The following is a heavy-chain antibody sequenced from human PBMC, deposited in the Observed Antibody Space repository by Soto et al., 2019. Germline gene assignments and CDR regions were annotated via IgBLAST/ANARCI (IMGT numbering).Heavy chain of an antibody. V-gene: IGHV3-48*03. J-gene: IGHJ6*02. CDR2: INTAGSTK. D-gene: IGHD2-2*01. CDR1: GFTCSNFA. CDR3: ARADCSKPNGLTAYYTYGLDV. Sequence: HPGGSLRLSCAASGFTCSNFAMHWVSQAPGKGLEWVSYINTAGSTKYDAESVKGRFTITRDNARKSLFLQMNRLRAEDTAVYYCARADCSKPNGLTAYYTYGLDVWGQGTTVTVSS.